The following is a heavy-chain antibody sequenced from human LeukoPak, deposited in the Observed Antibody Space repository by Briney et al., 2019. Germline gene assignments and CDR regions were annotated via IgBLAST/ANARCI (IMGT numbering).Heavy chain of an antibody. CDR1: GGSFSGYY. CDR3: ARDPTPIQLWSPFDP. CDR2: INHSGST. J-gene: IGHJ5*02. D-gene: IGHD5-18*01. V-gene: IGHV4-34*01. Sequence: SETLSLTCAVYGGSFSGYYWSWIRQPPGKGLEWIGEINHSGSTNYNPSLKSRVTISVDTSKNQFSLKLSSVTAADTAVYYCARDPTPIQLWSPFDPWGQGTLVTVSS.